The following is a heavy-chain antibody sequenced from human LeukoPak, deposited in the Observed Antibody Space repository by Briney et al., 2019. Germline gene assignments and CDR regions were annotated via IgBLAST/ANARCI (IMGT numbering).Heavy chain of an antibody. CDR3: ANGIPMTTVTTKGYYFDY. D-gene: IGHD4-17*01. CDR2: ISGSGGST. CDR1: GFTFSSFA. V-gene: IGHV3-23*01. Sequence: GGSLRLSCAASGFTFSSFALNWVRQAPGKGLEWVSGISGSGGSTYYADSVKGRFTISRDNSKNTLYLQMNSLRAEDTAVYYCANGIPMTTVTTKGYYFDYWGQGTLVTVSS. J-gene: IGHJ4*02.